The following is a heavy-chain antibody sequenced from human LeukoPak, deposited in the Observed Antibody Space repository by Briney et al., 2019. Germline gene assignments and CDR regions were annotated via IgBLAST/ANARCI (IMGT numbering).Heavy chain of an antibody. Sequence: GESLKISCQGSGYSFTTYWIGWVRQMPGKGLEWMGIIYPGDSDTRYSPSFQGQVTISADKSISTAYMQWSTLKASDTAMYYCAIAAAGSNWFDTWGEGTLVTVSS. J-gene: IGHJ5*02. CDR2: IYPGDSDT. V-gene: IGHV5-51*01. D-gene: IGHD6-13*01. CDR1: GYSFTTYW. CDR3: AIAAAGSNWFDT.